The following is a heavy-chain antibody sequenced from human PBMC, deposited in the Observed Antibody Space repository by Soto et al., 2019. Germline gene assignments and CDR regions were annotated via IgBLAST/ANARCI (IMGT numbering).Heavy chain of an antibody. CDR3: ARDRSSTYYYYGMDL. V-gene: IGHV3-30-3*01. Sequence: GGSLRLSCAASGFSFSRHGMHWVRQAPGKGLEWVAVISYDGSNQGYADSVKGRFSISRDNSKNTVYLQMNSLRVEDSAVYYCARDRSSTYYYYGMDLWGQGTTVTVSS. J-gene: IGHJ6*02. CDR2: ISYDGSNQ. CDR1: GFSFSRHG. D-gene: IGHD6-19*01.